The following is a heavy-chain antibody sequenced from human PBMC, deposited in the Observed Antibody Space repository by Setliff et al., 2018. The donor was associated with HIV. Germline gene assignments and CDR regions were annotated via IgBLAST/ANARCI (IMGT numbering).Heavy chain of an antibody. D-gene: IGHD2-15*01. CDR2: IYYNGNT. J-gene: IGHJ4*02. Sequence: SETLSLTCTVSGGSISSYYWSWIRQPPGKGLEWIGYIYYNGNTNYNPSLKSRVTISVDTSKNQLSLKLSSVTAADTAVYYCARRSCSGGDCYSGVNYYFDFWGQGTLVTVSS. CDR1: GGSISSYY. CDR3: ARRSCSGGDCYSGVNYYFDF. V-gene: IGHV4-59*01.